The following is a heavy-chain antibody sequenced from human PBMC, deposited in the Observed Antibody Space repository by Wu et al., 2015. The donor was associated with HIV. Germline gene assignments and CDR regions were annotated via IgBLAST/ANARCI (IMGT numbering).Heavy chain of an antibody. V-gene: IGHV1-69*12. CDR2: IIPIFGTA. CDR3: ARESGDCISMIVSFDI. Sequence: QVQLVQSGAEVKKPGSSVKVSCKASGGTFSSYAISWVRQAPGQGLEWMGGIIPIFGTANYAQKFQGRVTITADESTSTAYMELSSLRSEDTAVYYCARESGDCISMIVSFDIVGPRDKWSPSLQ. J-gene: IGHJ3*02. D-gene: IGHD3-22*01. CDR1: GGTFSSYA.